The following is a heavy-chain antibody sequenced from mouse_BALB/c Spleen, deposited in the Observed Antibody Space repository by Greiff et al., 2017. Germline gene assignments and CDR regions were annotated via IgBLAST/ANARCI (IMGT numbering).Heavy chain of an antibody. V-gene: IGHV1-14*01. J-gene: IGHJ4*01. CDR1: GYTFTSYV. CDR3: ARLASRQLGLYAMDY. CDR2: INPYNDGT. D-gene: IGHD3-2*01. Sequence: EVQLQQSGPELVKPGASVKMSCKASGYTFTSYVMHWVKQKPGQGLEWIGYINPYNDGTKYNEKFKGKATLTSDKSSSTAYMELSSLTSEDSAVYYCARLASRQLGLYAMDYWGQGTSVTVSS.